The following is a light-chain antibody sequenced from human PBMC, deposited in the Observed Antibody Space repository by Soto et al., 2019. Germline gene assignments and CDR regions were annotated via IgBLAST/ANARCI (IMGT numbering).Light chain of an antibody. Sequence: EIVLTQSPGTLSLSPGERATLSSRARQRVSSSYLAWYQQKPGQAPRLLIYGASSRASGTPDRFSGSAAETNYTLINSSLESEEGAVYYCQQDGSSPFITFGQGKPQEIK. CDR2: GAS. CDR1: QRVSSSY. J-gene: IGKJ5*01. V-gene: IGKV3-20*01. CDR3: QQDGSSPFIT.